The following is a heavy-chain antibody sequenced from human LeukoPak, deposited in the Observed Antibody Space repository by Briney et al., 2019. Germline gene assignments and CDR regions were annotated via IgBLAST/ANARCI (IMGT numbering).Heavy chain of an antibody. J-gene: IGHJ5*02. V-gene: IGHV3-21*01. D-gene: IGHD2-15*01. Sequence: GGSLRLSCAASGFTFSNFAMTWVRQAPGKGLEWVSSILGSSSTYYPDSLKGRFTISRDNAKNSLYLKMNSLRAEDTAVYYCARDSPRGYCSGGSCYAWFDPWGQGTLVTVSS. CDR2: ILGSSST. CDR1: GFTFSNFA. CDR3: ARDSPRGYCSGGSCYAWFDP.